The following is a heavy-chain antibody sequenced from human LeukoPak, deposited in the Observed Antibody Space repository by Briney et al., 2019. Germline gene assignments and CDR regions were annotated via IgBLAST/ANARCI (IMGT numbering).Heavy chain of an antibody. J-gene: IGHJ4*02. Sequence: ASVKVSRKASGYTFTRYYIHWVRQAPGQGPEWMGMINPSGGSTTYAQRFQGRVTMTRDMSTSTVFMELSSLRSEDTAVYYCARGGEGPRLAGSFWGQGTLVTVSS. CDR1: GYTFTRYY. V-gene: IGHV1-46*01. CDR3: ARGGEGPRLAGSF. CDR2: INPSGGST. D-gene: IGHD6-19*01.